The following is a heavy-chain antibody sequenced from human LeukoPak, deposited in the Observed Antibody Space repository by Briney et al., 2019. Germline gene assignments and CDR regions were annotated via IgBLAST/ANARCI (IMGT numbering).Heavy chain of an antibody. D-gene: IGHD6-19*01. J-gene: IGHJ5*02. CDR3: ARDVHQWLPANWFDP. V-gene: IGHV3-33*01. CDR2: IWYDGSNK. CDR1: GFTFSSYG. Sequence: PGGSLRLSCAASGFTFSSYGMHWVRQAPGKGLEWVAVIWYDGSNKYYADSVKGRFTISRDNSKNTLYLQMNSLRAEDTAVHYCARDVHQWLPANWFDPWGQGTLVTVSS.